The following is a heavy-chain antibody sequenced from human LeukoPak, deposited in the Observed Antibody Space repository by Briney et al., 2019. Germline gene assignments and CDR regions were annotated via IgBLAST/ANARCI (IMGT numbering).Heavy chain of an antibody. D-gene: IGHD2-2*01. CDR1: GYTFTGYY. Sequence: ASVKVSCKASGYTFTGYYMHWVRQAPGQGLEWMGWINPNSGGTNYAQKFQGRVTMTRDTSISTAYMELSRLRSDDTAVYYCARGTSRSTSGAFDIWGQGTMVTVSS. V-gene: IGHV1-2*02. J-gene: IGHJ3*02. CDR2: INPNSGGT. CDR3: ARGTSRSTSGAFDI.